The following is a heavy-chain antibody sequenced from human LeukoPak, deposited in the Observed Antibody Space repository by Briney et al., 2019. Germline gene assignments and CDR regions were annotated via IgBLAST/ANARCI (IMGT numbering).Heavy chain of an antibody. CDR1: GFTFTNYG. CDR2: ISNSGI. J-gene: IGHJ3*01. V-gene: IGHV3-48*01. D-gene: IGHD2-21*01. CDR3: AIIGCYRGVCDFDV. Sequence: GGSLRLSCATSGFTFTNYGMNWVRQAPGKGLEWVSYISNSGILYADSVKGRFTISRDNARRSLYLQMNSLRAEDTAVYYCAIIGCYRGVCDFDVWGQGTMVAISS.